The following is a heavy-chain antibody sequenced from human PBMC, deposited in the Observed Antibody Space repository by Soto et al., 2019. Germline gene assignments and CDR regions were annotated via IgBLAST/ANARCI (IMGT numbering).Heavy chain of an antibody. CDR1: GFTFSSYG. V-gene: IGHV3-30*03. Sequence: GGSLRLSCAASGFTFSSYGLHWVRQAPGKGLEWVAVISYDGSNKYYADSVKGRFTISRDNSENTLYLQMNSLRAEDTAVYYFAIQSVSSIWNWGQGTLGTVSS. CDR2: ISYDGSNK. CDR3: AIQSVSSIWN. D-gene: IGHD6-13*01. J-gene: IGHJ4*02.